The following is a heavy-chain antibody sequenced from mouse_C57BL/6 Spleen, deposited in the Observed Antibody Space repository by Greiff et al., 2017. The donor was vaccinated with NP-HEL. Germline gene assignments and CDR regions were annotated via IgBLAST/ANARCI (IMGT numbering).Heavy chain of an antibody. Sequence: DVMLVESGGGLVKPGGSLKLSCAASGFTFSSYAMSWVRQTPEKRLEWVATISDGGSYTYYPDNVKGRFTISRDNAKNNLYLQMSHPKSEDTAMYYCATYYSNPYYFDYWGQGTTLTVSS. D-gene: IGHD2-5*01. CDR2: ISDGGSYT. V-gene: IGHV5-4*03. CDR3: ATYYSNPYYFDY. J-gene: IGHJ2*01. CDR1: GFTFSSYA.